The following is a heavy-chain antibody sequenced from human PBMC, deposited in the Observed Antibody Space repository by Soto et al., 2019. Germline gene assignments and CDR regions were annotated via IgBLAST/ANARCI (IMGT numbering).Heavy chain of an antibody. J-gene: IGHJ4*02. V-gene: IGHV3-30*09. CDR3: ARDYWQEPRLGYFVY. CDR2: ISYDGFNK. CDR1: GFIFSNYA. Sequence: PGGSLRLSCAASGFIFSNYAMHWVRQAPGTGLEWVALISYDGFNKFYADSVKGRFVISRDNSKNTLYLQMNSLRAEDTAVYYCARDYWQEPRLGYFVYWGQGALVTVSS. D-gene: IGHD1-1*01.